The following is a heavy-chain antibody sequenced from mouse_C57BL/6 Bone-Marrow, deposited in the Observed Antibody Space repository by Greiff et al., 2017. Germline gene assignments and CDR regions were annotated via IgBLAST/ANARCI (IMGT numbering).Heavy chain of an antibody. J-gene: IGHJ2*01. V-gene: IGHV1-50*01. CDR3: AKGGIDYYEGYFDY. CDR2: IDPSDSYT. Sequence: QVQLQQPGAELVKPGASVKLSCKASGYTFTSYWMQWVKQRPGQGLEWIGEIDPSDSYTNYNQKFKGKATLTVDTSSSTAYMQLSSLTSEDSAVYYCAKGGIDYYEGYFDYWGQGTTLTVSS. D-gene: IGHD1-1*01. CDR1: GYTFTSYW.